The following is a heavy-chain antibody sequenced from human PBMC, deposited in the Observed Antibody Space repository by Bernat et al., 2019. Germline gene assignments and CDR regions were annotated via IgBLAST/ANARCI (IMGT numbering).Heavy chain of an antibody. Sequence: EVQLVESGGGLVKPGESLRVSCAASDFTFSSYGMNWVRQAPGKGLEWLSYISPTTSNIYYADSVRGRFTISRDNPKNSLYLQMNSLTAEDTAVYYCARDGLVYARGSYMDVWGKGTTVTVSS. V-gene: IGHV3-21*02. D-gene: IGHD2-8*01. CDR1: DFTFSSYG. CDR3: ARDGLVYARGSYMDV. J-gene: IGHJ6*03. CDR2: ISPTTSNI.